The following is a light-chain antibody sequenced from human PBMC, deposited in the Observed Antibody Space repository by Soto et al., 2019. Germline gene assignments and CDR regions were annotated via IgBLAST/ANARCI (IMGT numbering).Light chain of an antibody. CDR2: DVS. CDR3: SSYTSSSTLEV. Sequence: SVLTQPASVTGSPGGSITISCTGTSSDVGGYNYVSWYQQHPGKAPKLMIYDVSNRPSGVSNRFSGSKSGNTASLTISGLQAEDEADYYCSSYTSSSTLEVFGTGTKVTVL. J-gene: IGLJ1*01. CDR1: SSDVGGYNY. V-gene: IGLV2-14*01.